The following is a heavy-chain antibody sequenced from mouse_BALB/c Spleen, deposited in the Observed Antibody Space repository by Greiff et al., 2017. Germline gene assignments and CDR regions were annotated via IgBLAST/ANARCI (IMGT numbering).Heavy chain of an antibody. CDR3: ARSGGYYGSMWYFDV. CDR1: GYTFTSYT. D-gene: IGHD1-1*01. V-gene: IGHV1-4*02. Sequence: QVQLKESAAELARPGASVKMSCKASGYTFTSYTMHWVKQRPGQGLEWIGYINPSSGYTEYNQKFKDKTTLTADKSSSTAYMQLSSLTSEDSAVYYCARSGGYYGSMWYFDVWGAGTTVTVSS. J-gene: IGHJ1*01. CDR2: INPSSGYT.